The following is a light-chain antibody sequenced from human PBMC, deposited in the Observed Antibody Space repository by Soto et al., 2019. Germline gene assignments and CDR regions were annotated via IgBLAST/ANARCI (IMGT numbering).Light chain of an antibody. CDR1: SSNIGNNY. Sequence: QSVLTQPPSVSAAPGQMVTISCSGSSSNIGNNYVSWYQQLPGTAPRLLIYDNNKRPSGIPDRFSGSKSGTSATLGITGLQTGDEADYYCEAWDSSLYVLIFGGGTKLTVL. J-gene: IGLJ2*01. V-gene: IGLV1-51*01. CDR2: DNN. CDR3: EAWDSSLYVLI.